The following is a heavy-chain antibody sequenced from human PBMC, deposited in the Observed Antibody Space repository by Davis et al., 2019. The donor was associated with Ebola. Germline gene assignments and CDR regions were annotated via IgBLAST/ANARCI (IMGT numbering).Heavy chain of an antibody. CDR1: GGSFHTYY. V-gene: IGHV4-59*12. CDR3: ARPYTSGWFTYDAFNV. Sequence: SETLSLTCTVSGGSFHTYYWSWIRQPPGKGLEWIGYIYYGGSTNYNPSLKSRVTISVDTSKSQFSLKLSSVTAADTAVYYCARPYTSGWFTYDAFNVWGQGTMVTVSS. J-gene: IGHJ3*01. CDR2: IYYGGST. D-gene: IGHD6-19*01.